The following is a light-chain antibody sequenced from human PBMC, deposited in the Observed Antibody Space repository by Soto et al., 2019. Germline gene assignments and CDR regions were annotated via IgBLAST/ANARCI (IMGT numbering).Light chain of an antibody. Sequence: ETVLTQPPATLSLSPGXRATLSCRASQSISGSLAWYQQKPGQAPRLLIYDASTRAAGIPARFSDSGSGTDFTLTISSLEPEDFAVYYCQQSSSWPLTFGGGTKVDIK. CDR3: QQSSSWPLT. CDR1: QSISGS. CDR2: DAS. J-gene: IGKJ4*01. V-gene: IGKV3-11*01.